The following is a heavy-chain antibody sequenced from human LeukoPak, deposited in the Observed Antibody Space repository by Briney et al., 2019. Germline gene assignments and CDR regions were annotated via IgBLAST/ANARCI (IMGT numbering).Heavy chain of an antibody. CDR2: INPNSGGT. J-gene: IGHJ5*02. Sequence: GASVKVSCKASGYTFTGYYMHWLRQAPGQGLEWMGRINPNSGGTNYAQKFQGRVTMTRDTSISKAYMELSRLRSDDTAVYYCARDRYQLLWRYNWFDPWGQGTLVTVSS. V-gene: IGHV1-2*06. D-gene: IGHD2-2*01. CDR1: GYTFTGYY. CDR3: ARDRYQLLWRYNWFDP.